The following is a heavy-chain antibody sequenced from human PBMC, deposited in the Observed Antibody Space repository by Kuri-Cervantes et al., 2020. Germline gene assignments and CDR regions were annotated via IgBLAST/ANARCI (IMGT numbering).Heavy chain of an antibody. Sequence: SETLSLTCSVSGGSISGYYWSWIRQPPGKGLEYIGYIYYSGSTNYNPSLKSRVIISVDTSKNQFSLKLSSVTAADTAVYYCARVGSSGWYAGYWGQGTLGTVSS. CDR3: ARVGSSGWYAGY. CDR2: IYYSGST. CDR1: GGSISGYY. V-gene: IGHV4-59*01. D-gene: IGHD6-19*01. J-gene: IGHJ4*02.